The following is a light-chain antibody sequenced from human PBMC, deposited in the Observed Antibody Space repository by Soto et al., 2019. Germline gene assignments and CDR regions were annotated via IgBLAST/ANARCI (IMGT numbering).Light chain of an antibody. CDR3: AAWDDSLGWV. J-gene: IGLJ3*02. V-gene: IGLV1-44*01. CDR1: SSNIGSNP. Sequence: QSVLTQPPSASETPGQRVTISCSGGSSNIGSNPVSWYQHLPGTAPKLLVYTDNQRPSGVPDRFSGAKSGTSASLAISWLQSEDEADYYCAAWDDSLGWVFGGGTKVTVL. CDR2: TDN.